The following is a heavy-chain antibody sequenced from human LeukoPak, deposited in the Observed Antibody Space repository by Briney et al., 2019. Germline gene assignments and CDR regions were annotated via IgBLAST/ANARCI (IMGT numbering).Heavy chain of an antibody. Sequence: SETLSLTCTVSGGSISSYYWSWIRQPPGKGLGWIGYIYYSGSTNYNPSLKSRVTISVDTSKNQFSLKLSSVTAADTAVYYCARTYSNYGLFDYWGQGTLVTVSS. V-gene: IGHV4-59*08. CDR2: IYYSGST. CDR1: GGSISSYY. D-gene: IGHD4-4*01. J-gene: IGHJ4*02. CDR3: ARTYSNYGLFDY.